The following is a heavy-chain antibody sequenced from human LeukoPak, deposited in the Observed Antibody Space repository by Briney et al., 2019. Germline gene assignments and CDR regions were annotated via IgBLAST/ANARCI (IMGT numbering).Heavy chain of an antibody. CDR1: GDTFTSYG. D-gene: IGHD3-10*01. V-gene: IGHV1-18*01. J-gene: IGHJ4*02. Sequence: ASVKVSCKASGDTFTSYGISWVRQAPGHGLEWMGWISAYNGNANYAQKLQGRVTMTTDKSTSTAYMELRSLRSEDTAVYYCARCCSYGSGAYFDHWRRGTLLTLPS. CDR3: ARCCSYGSGAYFDH. CDR2: ISAYNGNA.